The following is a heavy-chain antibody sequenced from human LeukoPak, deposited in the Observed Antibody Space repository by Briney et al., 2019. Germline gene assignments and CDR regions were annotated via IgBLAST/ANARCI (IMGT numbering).Heavy chain of an antibody. V-gene: IGHV1-2*02. D-gene: IGHD2/OR15-2a*01. J-gene: IGHJ4*02. CDR2: INPDSGVT. CDR3: ARSIPGYCYSDSLCHDFDY. Sequence: ASVKVSRRASGYTFTGYYMHWVRQAPGQGLEWMGWINPDSGVTDYAQTFQGRVTMTRDTSISTAYMELSRLKSDDTAVYFCARSIPGYCYSDSLCHDFDYWGQGTLVTVSS. CDR1: GYTFTGYY.